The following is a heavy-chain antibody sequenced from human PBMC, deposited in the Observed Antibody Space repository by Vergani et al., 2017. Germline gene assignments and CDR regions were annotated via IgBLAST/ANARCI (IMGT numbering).Heavy chain of an antibody. CDR3: EGSGWYHGMDV. Sequence: EVQLVESGGGLVQPGRSLRLSCAASGFTFDDYAMHWVRQAPGKGLEWVSGISWNSGSIYYADSVKGRFTISRDNAKNSLYLQMNSLRAEDTAVYYCEGSGWYHGMDVWGQGTTVTVSS. V-gene: IGHV3-9*01. CDR1: GFTFDDYA. J-gene: IGHJ6*02. D-gene: IGHD6-19*01. CDR2: ISWNSGSI.